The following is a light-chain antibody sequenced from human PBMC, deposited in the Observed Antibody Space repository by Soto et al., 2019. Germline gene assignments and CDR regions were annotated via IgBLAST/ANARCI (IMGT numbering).Light chain of an antibody. V-gene: IGKV3-15*01. CDR1: QSVGNN. CDR3: QQYGDWPLT. CDR2: ATS. Sequence: EIVVTQSPATLSVSPGERDTVSCRASQSVGNNFAWYQQKPGQAPRLLIFATSTRATGVPARFSGSGSGTEFTLTISSLQPEDFAVYYCQQYGDWPLTFGGGAKVEIE. J-gene: IGKJ4*01.